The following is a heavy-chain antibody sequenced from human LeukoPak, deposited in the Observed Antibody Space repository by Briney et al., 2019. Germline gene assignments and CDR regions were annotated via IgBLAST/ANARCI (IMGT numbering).Heavy chain of an antibody. V-gene: IGHV3-74*01. D-gene: IGHD2-15*01. Sequence: GGSLRLSCAASGFTFSNYWMHWVRQAPGKGLVWVSRINSDGSVTNYADSVKGRFTISRDNSKNTLYLQMNSLRAEDTAVYYCAKGPVVTFDIWGQGTMVTVSS. CDR3: AKGPVVTFDI. CDR1: GFTFSNYW. J-gene: IGHJ3*02. CDR2: INSDGSVT.